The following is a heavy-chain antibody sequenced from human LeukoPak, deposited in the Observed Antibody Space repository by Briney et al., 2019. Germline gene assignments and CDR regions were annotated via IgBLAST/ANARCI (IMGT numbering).Heavy chain of an antibody. CDR1: GFTFSSSA. CDR2: INQDGTEK. CDR3: ARDWGYYDSSGYYPDY. D-gene: IGHD3-22*01. V-gene: IGHV3-7*01. Sequence: GGSLRLSCAASGFTFSSSAMSWVRQAPGKGLEWVANINQDGTEKYYVDSVKGRFTISRDNAKNSLYLQMNSLRAEDTAVYYCARDWGYYDSSGYYPDYWGQGTLVTVSS. J-gene: IGHJ4*02.